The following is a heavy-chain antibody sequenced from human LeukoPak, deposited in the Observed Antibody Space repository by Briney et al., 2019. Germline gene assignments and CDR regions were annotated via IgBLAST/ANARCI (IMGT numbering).Heavy chain of an antibody. CDR3: AREGYYGSGSPPSLYFDY. Sequence: GGSLGLSCAASGFTFRNYVIHWVRQAPGKGLEWVAVTSPDLNVKLYADSVKGRFTISRDNSRSALYLQMNSLRPEDTAIYYCAREGYYGSGSPPSLYFDYWGQGTLVTVSS. CDR1: GFTFRNYV. J-gene: IGHJ4*02. D-gene: IGHD3-10*01. V-gene: IGHV3-30-3*01. CDR2: TSPDLNVK.